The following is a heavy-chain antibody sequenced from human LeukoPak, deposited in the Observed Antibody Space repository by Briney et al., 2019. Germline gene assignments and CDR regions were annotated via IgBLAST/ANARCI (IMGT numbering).Heavy chain of an antibody. D-gene: IGHD6-13*01. CDR1: GGSFSGYY. CDR2: INHSGST. J-gene: IGHJ4*02. Sequence: SETLSLTCAVYGGSFSGYYWSWIRQPPGKGLEWIGEINHSGSTNYNPSLKSRVTISVDTSKNQFSLKLGSVTAADTAVYYCAGGDSSSWFYFDYWGQGTLVTVSS. CDR3: AGGDSSSWFYFDY. V-gene: IGHV4-34*01.